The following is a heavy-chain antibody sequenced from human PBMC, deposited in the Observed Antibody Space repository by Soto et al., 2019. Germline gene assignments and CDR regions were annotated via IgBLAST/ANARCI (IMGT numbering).Heavy chain of an antibody. CDR2: ISWNSGSI. D-gene: IGHD1-1*01. CDR1: GFTFDDYA. V-gene: IGHV3-9*01. CDR3: AKDRAGTLRGYAFDI. Sequence: QSGGSLRLSCAASGFTFDDYAMHWVRQAPGRGLEWVSGISWNSGSIGYADSVKGRFTISRDNAKNSLYLQMNSLRAEDTALYYCAKDRAGTLRGYAFDIWGQGTMVTVSS. J-gene: IGHJ3*02.